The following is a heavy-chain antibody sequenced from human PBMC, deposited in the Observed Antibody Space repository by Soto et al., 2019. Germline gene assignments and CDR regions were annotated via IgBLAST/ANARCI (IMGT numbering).Heavy chain of an antibody. D-gene: IGHD5-18*01. CDR3: AKEEEDTAMVTATDWFDP. J-gene: IGHJ5*02. CDR2: ISYDGSNK. V-gene: IGHV3-30*18. Sequence: GGSLRLSCAASGFTFSSYGMHWVRQAPGKGLEWVAVISYDGSNKYYADSVKGRFTISRDNSKNTLYLQMNSLRAEDTAVYYCAKEEEDTAMVTATDWFDPWGQGTLVTVSS. CDR1: GFTFSSYG.